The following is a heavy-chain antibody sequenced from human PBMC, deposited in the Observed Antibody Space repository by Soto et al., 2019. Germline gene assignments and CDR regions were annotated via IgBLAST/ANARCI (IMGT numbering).Heavy chain of an antibody. CDR1: GGSFSGYY. V-gene: IGHV4-34*01. CDR2: INHSGST. D-gene: IGHD2-21*02. CDR3: ARVRRKHCTWQPVYGIAV. J-gene: IGHJ6*02. Sequence: PSETLSLTCAVYGGSFSGYYWSWIRQPPGKGLEWIGEINHSGSTNYNPSLKSRVTISVDTSKNQFSLKLSSVTAADTAVYYCARVRRKHCTWQPVYGIAVWGQGTTVTAS.